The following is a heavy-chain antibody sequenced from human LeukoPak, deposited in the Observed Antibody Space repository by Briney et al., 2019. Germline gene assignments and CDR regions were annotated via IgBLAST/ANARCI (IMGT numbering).Heavy chain of an antibody. CDR3: AELGITMIGGV. CDR2: ISSSSSYI. CDR1: AFTYSSYS. V-gene: IGHV3-21*01. J-gene: IGHJ6*04. D-gene: IGHD3-10*02. Sequence: GGSLRLSCAASAFTYSSYSMNWVRQAPGKGLEWVSAISSSSSYIYYADSVRGRFTISRDNAKNSLYLHMNSLRAEDTAVYYCAELGITMIGGVWGKGTTVTISS.